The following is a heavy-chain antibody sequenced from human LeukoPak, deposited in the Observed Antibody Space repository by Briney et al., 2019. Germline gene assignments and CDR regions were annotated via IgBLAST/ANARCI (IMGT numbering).Heavy chain of an antibody. Sequence: SETLSLTCTASGGSISNYYWSWIRQPPGKGLEWIGYIYYSGSTNYNPSLKSRVTISVDTTKNQFSLKLSSVTAADTAVYYCARLDSSGYYSFFDYWGQGTLVTVSS. CDR1: GGSISNYY. V-gene: IGHV4-59*08. CDR2: IYYSGST. CDR3: ARLDSSGYYSFFDY. J-gene: IGHJ4*02. D-gene: IGHD3-22*01.